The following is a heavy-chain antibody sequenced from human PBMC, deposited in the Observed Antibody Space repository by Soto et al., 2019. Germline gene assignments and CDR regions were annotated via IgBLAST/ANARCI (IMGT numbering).Heavy chain of an antibody. J-gene: IGHJ4*02. CDR2: IYPGDSDT. V-gene: IGHV5-51*01. D-gene: IGHD5-12*01. CDR3: ARGVSGDGYTCDFDY. Sequence: GESLKISCKGSGYSFTSYWIGWVRQMPGKGLEWMGIIYPGDSDTRYSPSFQGQVTISADKSISTAYLQWSSLKASDTAMYYCARGVSGDGYTCDFDYWGQGTLVTVSS. CDR1: GYSFTSYW.